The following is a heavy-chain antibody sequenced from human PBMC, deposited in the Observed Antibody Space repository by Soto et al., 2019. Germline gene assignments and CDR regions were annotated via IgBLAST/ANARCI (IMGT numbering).Heavy chain of an antibody. CDR1: GFTFSTYS. Sequence: GGSLRLSCAASGFTFSTYSINWVRQAPGKGLEWVSSISSTSTYIYYSDTVKGRFTISRDNAKNSLYLKMTGLRAEDTAMYYCARDLQHAAFDIWGQGTMVTVSS. CDR3: ARDLQHAAFDI. D-gene: IGHD2-2*01. V-gene: IGHV3-21*01. CDR2: ISSTSTYI. J-gene: IGHJ3*02.